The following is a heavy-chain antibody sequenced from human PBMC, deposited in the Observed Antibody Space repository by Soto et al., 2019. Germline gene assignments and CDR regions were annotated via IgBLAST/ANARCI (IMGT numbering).Heavy chain of an antibody. CDR2: ISGSGGST. CDR3: ANLGELLNNWFDS. CDR1: GFTLSSYA. Sequence: GGSLRLSCAASGFTLSSYAMSWVRQAPGKGLEWVSAISGSGGSTYYADSVKGRFTISRDNSKNTLYLQMNSLRAEDTAVYYSANLGELLNNWFDSSGQGSLVIVSS. D-gene: IGHD3-10*01. V-gene: IGHV3-23*01. J-gene: IGHJ5*01.